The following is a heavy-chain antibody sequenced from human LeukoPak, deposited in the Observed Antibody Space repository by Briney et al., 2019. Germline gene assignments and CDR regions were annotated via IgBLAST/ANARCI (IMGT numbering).Heavy chain of an antibody. V-gene: IGHV3-21*01. Sequence: GGSLRLSCAASGFTFSSYSMNWVRQAPGKGLEWVSSISSSSSYIYYADSVKGRFTISRDNAKNSLYLQMNSLRAEDTAVYYCAKDGNLEWLNYGDYWGQGTLVTVSS. J-gene: IGHJ4*02. CDR1: GFTFSSYS. CDR3: AKDGNLEWLNYGDY. CDR2: ISSSSSYI. D-gene: IGHD3-3*01.